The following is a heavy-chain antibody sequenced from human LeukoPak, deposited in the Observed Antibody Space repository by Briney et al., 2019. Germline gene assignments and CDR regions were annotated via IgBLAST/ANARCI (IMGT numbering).Heavy chain of an antibody. V-gene: IGHV4-34*01. Sequence: SETLSLTCAVYGGSFNGYYWSWIRQPPGKGLEWIGEINHSGSTNYNPSLKSRVTISVDTSKNQFSLKLSSVTAADTAVYYCARDWVVTMVRGNPQSGDYWGQGTLVTVSS. CDR1: GGSFNGYY. CDR2: INHSGST. J-gene: IGHJ4*02. D-gene: IGHD3-10*01. CDR3: ARDWVVTMVRGNPQSGDY.